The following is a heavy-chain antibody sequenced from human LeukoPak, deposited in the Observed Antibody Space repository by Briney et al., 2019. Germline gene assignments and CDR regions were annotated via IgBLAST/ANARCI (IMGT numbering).Heavy chain of an antibody. CDR2: IKQDGSEE. Sequence: GGSLRLSCAASGFTFSSHRMSWVRQTPGKGLEWVAHIKQDGSEEYYVDSVTGRFTISRDNAKNSLYLRMNSLRADDTAVYYCARDEVTYWGQGTLVTVSS. CDR3: ARDEVTY. V-gene: IGHV3-7*01. J-gene: IGHJ4*02. CDR1: GFTFSSHR.